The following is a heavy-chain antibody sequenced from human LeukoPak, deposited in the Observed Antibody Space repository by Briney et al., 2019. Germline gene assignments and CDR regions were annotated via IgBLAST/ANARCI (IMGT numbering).Heavy chain of an antibody. V-gene: IGHV3-33*01. J-gene: IGHJ4*02. CDR2: RWYDGSNK. D-gene: IGHD2-2*01. CDR3: ARDPDIYCRRTSCQTPFDN. Sequence: GGSLRLSCAASGFTFSSFGMHWVRQAPGKGLEWVAVRWYDGSNKYYADSVKDRFTISRDNSKNTLYLQMNRLRAVDTAVYYCARDPDIYCRRTSCQTPFDNWGQGTLVTVSS. CDR1: GFTFSSFG.